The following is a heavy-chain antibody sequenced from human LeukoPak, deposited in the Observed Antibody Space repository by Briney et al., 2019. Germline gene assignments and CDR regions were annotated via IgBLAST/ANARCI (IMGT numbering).Heavy chain of an antibody. Sequence: PGGSLRLSCAVSGFTFSSYSMNWVRQAPGKGLEWVSSITSSSSYIYYADSVKGRFTISRDNAKNSLYLQVNSLRAEDTAVYYCARDLTVTSTCWFDRWGQGTLVTVSS. D-gene: IGHD4-11*01. CDR2: ITSSSSYI. V-gene: IGHV3-21*01. J-gene: IGHJ5*02. CDR3: ARDLTVTSTCWFDR. CDR1: GFTFSSYS.